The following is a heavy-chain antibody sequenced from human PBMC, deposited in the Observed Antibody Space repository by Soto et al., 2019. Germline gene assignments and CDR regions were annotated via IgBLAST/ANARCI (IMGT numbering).Heavy chain of an antibody. J-gene: IGHJ5*02. CDR2: IKSKTDGGST. CDR3: TADLRSPARRFDP. Sequence: EAQLVESGGGFVKPGESLRLSCSASGFTFSTAWMNWVRQAPGKGLEWVGRIKSKTDGGSTDYAAPVRDRFSISRDDSENTLSLQMNSLNTEDTAVYYCTADLRSPARRFDPWGQGTLVTVSS. D-gene: IGHD4-17*01. V-gene: IGHV3-15*01. CDR1: GFTFSTAW.